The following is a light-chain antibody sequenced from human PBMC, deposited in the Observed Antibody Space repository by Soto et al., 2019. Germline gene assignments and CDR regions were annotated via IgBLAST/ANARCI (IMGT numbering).Light chain of an antibody. CDR3: QQRSNWPPIT. CDR2: DAS. J-gene: IGKJ5*01. Sequence: EIVLTQSPATLSXSPXXXXTXXXRASQSVSSYLAWYQQKPGQAPRLLIYDASNRATGIPARFSGSGSGTDFTLTISSLEPEDFAVYYCQQRSNWPPITFGQGTRLEIK. V-gene: IGKV3-11*01. CDR1: QSVSSY.